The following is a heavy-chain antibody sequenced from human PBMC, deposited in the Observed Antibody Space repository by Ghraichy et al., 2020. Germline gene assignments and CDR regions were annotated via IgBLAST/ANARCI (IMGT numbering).Heavy chain of an antibody. D-gene: IGHD5-18*01. J-gene: IGHJ4*02. CDR3: ARDRNTAMVRYFDY. Sequence: SETLSLTCAVSGYSISSGYYWGWIRQPPGKGLEWIGSIYHSGSTYYNPSLKSRVTISVDTSKNQFSLKLSSVTAADTAVYYCARDRNTAMVRYFDYWGQGTLVTVSS. CDR2: IYHSGST. V-gene: IGHV4-38-2*02. CDR1: GYSISSGYY.